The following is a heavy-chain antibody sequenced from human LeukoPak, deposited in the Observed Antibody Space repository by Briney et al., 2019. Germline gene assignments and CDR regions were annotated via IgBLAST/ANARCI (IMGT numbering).Heavy chain of an antibody. CDR3: ARGSYGSGD. CDR2: IYYSGST. V-gene: IGHV4-59*01. D-gene: IGHD3-10*01. CDR1: GASISTYY. J-gene: IGHJ4*02. Sequence: SETLSLTCTVSGASISTYYWSWVRQPPGKGLEWIGYIYYSGSTNYNPSLKSRVTISVDTSKKQFSLNLTSVTAADTAVFYCARGSYGSGDWGQGTLVTVSS.